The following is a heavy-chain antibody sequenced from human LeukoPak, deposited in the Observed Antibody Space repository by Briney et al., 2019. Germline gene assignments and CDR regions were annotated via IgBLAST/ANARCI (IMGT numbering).Heavy chain of an antibody. CDR2: VFYAGGT. D-gene: IGHD6-19*01. CDR3: ARHISVSYDAFDL. J-gene: IGHJ3*01. Sequence: SETLSLTCTVSGGSVTGYFWSWIRQPPGKGLEWIGYVFYAGGTLYNPSLKTRVSISVDTSKTQFSLNLTSVTAADTAVYYCARHISVSYDAFDLWGRGTRVTVSS. CDR1: GGSVTGYF. V-gene: IGHV4-59*08.